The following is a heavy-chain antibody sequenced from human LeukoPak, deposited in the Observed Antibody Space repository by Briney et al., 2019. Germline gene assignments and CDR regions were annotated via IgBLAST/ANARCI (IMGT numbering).Heavy chain of an antibody. CDR2: IYNTGST. CDR1: GGFNSSYY. V-gene: IGHV4-4*07. J-gene: IGHJ3*01. CDR3: ARDSNPGRAFDF. D-gene: IGHD3-10*01. Sequence: SETLSLTCTFSGGFNSSYYWGWIRQPAGKGLEGMGRIYNTGSTNYNTSLKSRDTMSVDTSKHQFSLNLRSVTAADTAVYYCARDSNPGRAFDFWGQGTMVTVSS.